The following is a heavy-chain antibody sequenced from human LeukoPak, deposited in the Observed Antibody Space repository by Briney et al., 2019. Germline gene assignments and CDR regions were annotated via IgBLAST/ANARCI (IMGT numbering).Heavy chain of an antibody. CDR2: IYYSGST. CDR3: ARRDRYYFFDY. Sequence: SETLSLTCTDSGGSISGIDYYWGWIRQPPGRGLEWIAVIYYSGSTYYNPSLKSRVTISVDTSKNQFSLKLASVTAADTALYYCARRDRYYFFDYWGQGTLVTVSS. CDR1: GGSISGIDYY. J-gene: IGHJ4*02. V-gene: IGHV4-39*01. D-gene: IGHD3-16*01.